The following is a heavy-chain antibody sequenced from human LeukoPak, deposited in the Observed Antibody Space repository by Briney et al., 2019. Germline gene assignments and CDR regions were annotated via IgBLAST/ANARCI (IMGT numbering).Heavy chain of an antibody. CDR2: INPNSGGT. CDR1: GYTFTCYY. CDR3: ARPKEAATTFRAFDI. D-gene: IGHD2-15*01. J-gene: IGHJ3*02. V-gene: IGHV1-2*02. Sequence: GASVKVSCKASGYTFTCYYMHWVRQAPGQGLEWMGWINPNSGGTNYAQKFQGRLTMTRDTSISTAYMELSSLRSDDTAVYYCARPKEAATTFRAFDIWGQGTMVTVSS.